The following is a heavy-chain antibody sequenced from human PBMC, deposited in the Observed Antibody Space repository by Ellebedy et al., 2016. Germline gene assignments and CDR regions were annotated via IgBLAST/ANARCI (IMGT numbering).Heavy chain of an antibody. Sequence: GESLKISCAASGFTFSNYGMHWVRQAPGQGVEWVAVILRDGSNKFYADSVKGRFTISRDNSKNTLYLQMNSLRTEDTAVYHCAKGFAGATDSWGQGTLVTVSS. CDR1: GFTFSNYG. V-gene: IGHV3-30*18. D-gene: IGHD1-26*01. J-gene: IGHJ4*02. CDR3: AKGFAGATDS. CDR2: ILRDGSNK.